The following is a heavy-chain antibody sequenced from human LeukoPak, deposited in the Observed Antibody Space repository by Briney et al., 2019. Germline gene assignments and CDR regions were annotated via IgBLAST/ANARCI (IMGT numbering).Heavy chain of an antibody. V-gene: IGHV3-30-3*02. CDR1: GFTFSSYA. CDR2: ISYDGSNK. D-gene: IGHD2-15*01. Sequence: GGSLRLSCAASGFTFSSYAMHWVRQAPGKGLEWVAVISYDGSNKYYADSVKGRFTISRDNSKNTLYLQMNSLRAEDTAVYYCAKTRSDGPTEYFQHWGQGTLVTVSS. CDR3: AKTRSDGPTEYFQH. J-gene: IGHJ1*01.